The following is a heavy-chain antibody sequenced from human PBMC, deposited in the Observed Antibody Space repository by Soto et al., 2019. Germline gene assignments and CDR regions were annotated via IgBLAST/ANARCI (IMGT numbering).Heavy chain of an antibody. D-gene: IGHD3-22*01. J-gene: IGHJ4*02. Sequence: SETLSLTCAVYGGSFSGYYWSWIRQPPGKGLEWIGEINHSGSTNYNPSLKSRVTISVDTSKNQFSLKLSSVTAADTAVYYCARGAAPKYYYDSSGYYYGHWGQGTLVTVSS. V-gene: IGHV4-34*01. CDR2: INHSGST. CDR1: GGSFSGYY. CDR3: ARGAAPKYYYDSSGYYYGH.